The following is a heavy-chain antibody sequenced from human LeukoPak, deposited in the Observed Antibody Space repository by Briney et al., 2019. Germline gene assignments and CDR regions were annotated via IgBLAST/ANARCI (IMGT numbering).Heavy chain of an antibody. CDR3: ARVPTMVRGVRERRKGWFDP. J-gene: IGHJ5*02. V-gene: IGHV1-8*01. CDR1: GYTFTSYD. Sequence: GASVKVSCKASGYTFTSYDINWVRQATGQGLEWMGWMNPNSGNTGYAQKFQGRVTMTRNTSISTAYMELSSLRSEDTAVYYCARVPTMVRGVRERRKGWFDPWGQGTLVTVSS. CDR2: MNPNSGNT. D-gene: IGHD3-10*01.